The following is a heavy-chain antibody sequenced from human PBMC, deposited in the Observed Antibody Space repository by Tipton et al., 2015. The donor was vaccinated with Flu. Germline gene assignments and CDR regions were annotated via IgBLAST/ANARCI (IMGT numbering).Heavy chain of an antibody. CDR1: GFTFSSYW. D-gene: IGHD2-21*01. CDR3: AREIPGGATNLDY. CDR2: IKQDESSK. V-gene: IGHV3-7*01. J-gene: IGHJ4*02. Sequence: SLRLSCAASGFTFSSYWMAWVRQAPGKGLEWVANIKQDESSKNYVDAVRGRFSISRDNAKNLLYLQMNSLRAEDTAVYYCAREIPGGATNLDYWGQGTLVTVSS.